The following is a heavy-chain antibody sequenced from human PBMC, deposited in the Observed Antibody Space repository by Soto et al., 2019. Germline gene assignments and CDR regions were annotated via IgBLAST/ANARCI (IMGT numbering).Heavy chain of an antibody. Sequence: QVQLVQSGAEVKKPGASVKVSCKASGYTFTSYYMHWVRQAPGQGLEWMGIINPSGGSTSYAQTLQGRVTMTRDTSTSTVYMELSSLRSEDTAVYYCARHGSGSQNYYGMDVWGQGTTVTVSS. CDR3: ARHGSGSQNYYGMDV. V-gene: IGHV1-46*04. CDR2: INPSGGST. D-gene: IGHD3-10*01. CDR1: GYTFTSYY. J-gene: IGHJ6*02.